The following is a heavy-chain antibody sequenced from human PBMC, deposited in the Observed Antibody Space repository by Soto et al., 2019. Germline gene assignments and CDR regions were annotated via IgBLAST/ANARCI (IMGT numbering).Heavy chain of an antibody. Sequence: PSETLSLTCTVSGDSISSGNKYWSWIRQPPGKGLEWIGYIFSSGTTYYNPSLKSRLTMSLDTSQSQFSLKVHSVTDADAAVYYCARVPSPFDYYYAMDVWGQGTTVTVSS. CDR1: GDSISSGNKY. J-gene: IGHJ6*02. CDR3: ARVPSPFDYYYAMDV. V-gene: IGHV4-30-4*01. CDR2: IFSSGTT. D-gene: IGHD3-16*01.